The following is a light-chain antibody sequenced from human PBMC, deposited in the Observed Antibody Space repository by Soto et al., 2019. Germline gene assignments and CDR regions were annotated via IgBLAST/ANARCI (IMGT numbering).Light chain of an antibody. V-gene: IGLV2-8*01. CDR3: SSYAGSNNWVV. Sequence: QSALTQPPSASGSHGQSVTISCTGTSSDVGGYNYVSWYQQHPGKAPKLMIYEVSKRPSGVPDRFSGSKSGNTASLTVSGLQAEDEADYYCSSYAGSNNWVVFGGGTKVTVL. CDR1: SSDVGGYNY. J-gene: IGLJ2*01. CDR2: EVS.